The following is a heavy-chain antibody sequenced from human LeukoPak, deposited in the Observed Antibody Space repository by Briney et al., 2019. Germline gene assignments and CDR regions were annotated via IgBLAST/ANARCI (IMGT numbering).Heavy chain of an antibody. J-gene: IGHJ4*02. D-gene: IGHD2-15*01. CDR2: MSYDGSNK. V-gene: IGHV3-30*03. CDR1: GFIFDDYG. Sequence: GGSLRLSCAASGFIFDDYGMSWVRQAPGKGLEWVAVMSYDGSNKYYADSVKGRFTISRDNSRNTLHLQMSSLRVADTAVYYCARDQVELCSSGSCYVIDNWGPGTLVAVSS. CDR3: ARDQVELCSSGSCYVIDN.